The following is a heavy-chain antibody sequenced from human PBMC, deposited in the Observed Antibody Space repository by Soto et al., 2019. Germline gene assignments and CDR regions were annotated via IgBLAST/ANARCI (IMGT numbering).Heavy chain of an antibody. V-gene: IGHV3-30*18. Sequence: GGSLRLSCAASGFTFSSYGMHWVRQAPGKGLEWVAVISYDGSNKYYADSVKGRFTISRDNSKNTLYLQMNSLRAEDTAVYYCAKDSYCSSTSCYSDYGDYTPLLIDYWGQGTLVTVSS. CDR1: GFTFSSYG. CDR2: ISYDGSNK. D-gene: IGHD2-2*01. CDR3: AKDSYCSSTSCYSDYGDYTPLLIDY. J-gene: IGHJ4*02.